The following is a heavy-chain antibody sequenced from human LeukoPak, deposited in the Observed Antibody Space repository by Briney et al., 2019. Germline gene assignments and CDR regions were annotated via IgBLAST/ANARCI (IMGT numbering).Heavy chain of an antibody. CDR1: GFTISNYR. CDR3: ARDFRDEGYSYVDGMDV. D-gene: IGHD5-18*01. Sequence: GGSLRLSCAVSGFTISNYRMNWVRQAPGKGLEWVSSISSSSSYIYYADPVKGRFTISRDNAKNSLYLQMDSLRGEDTAVYYCARDFRDEGYSYVDGMDVWGQGTTVTVSS. CDR2: ISSSSSYI. J-gene: IGHJ6*02. V-gene: IGHV3-21*01.